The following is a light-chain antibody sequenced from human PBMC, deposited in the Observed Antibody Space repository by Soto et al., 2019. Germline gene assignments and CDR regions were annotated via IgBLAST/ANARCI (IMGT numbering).Light chain of an antibody. CDR3: AKWDESLSGYV. V-gene: IGLV1-44*01. Sequence: SFLTHPPSSSVTPGQMFTISWSGGRSNIGSNTVNWYQQLPGTAPKLLMYSNNQRPSGVPDRFSGSKSGTSASLDISGLQSEDEADYYCAKWDESLSGYVLGNGTKVNVL. J-gene: IGLJ1*01. CDR1: RSNIGSNT. CDR2: SNN.